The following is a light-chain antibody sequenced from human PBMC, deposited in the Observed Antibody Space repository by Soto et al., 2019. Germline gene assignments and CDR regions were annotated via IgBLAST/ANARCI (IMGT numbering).Light chain of an antibody. V-gene: IGKV4-1*01. CDR2: WAS. CDR3: QQHYSTPST. Sequence: DIVMTQSPDSLAVSLGERATINCKSSQSVLYSSNNKNYLAWYQQKPGQPPKLLIYWASTRESGVPDRFSGSGSGTDFTLTISSLQAEDVAVYYCQQHYSTPSTFGQGTKVEIK. J-gene: IGKJ1*01. CDR1: QSVLYSSNNKNY.